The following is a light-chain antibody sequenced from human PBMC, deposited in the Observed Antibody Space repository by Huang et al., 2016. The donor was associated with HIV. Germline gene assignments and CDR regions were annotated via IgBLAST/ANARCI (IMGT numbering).Light chain of an antibody. V-gene: IGKV3-20*01. CDR1: QSVARGY. Sequence: LTQSPGSLSLSPGDRVTLSCRASQSVARGYVAWYHQKPGQSPRLIVYGTSSRASGIPSRFSGSGSGRDFSLTISGLDSEDFGVYYCQQYGSSMATFGQGTKVDI. J-gene: IGKJ2*01. CDR3: QQYGSSMAT. CDR2: GTS.